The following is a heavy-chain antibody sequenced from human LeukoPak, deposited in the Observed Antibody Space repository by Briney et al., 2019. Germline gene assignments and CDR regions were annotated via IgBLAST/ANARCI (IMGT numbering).Heavy chain of an antibody. CDR1: GYSFTSYW. Sequence: GESLKISCKGSGYSFTSYWIGWVRQMPGKGLEWMGIIYPGDSDTRYSPSFQGQVTISADKSISTAYLQWSSLKASDTAMYYCARPDCSGGSCQYWYFDLWGRGTLVTVSS. CDR2: IYPGDSDT. D-gene: IGHD2-15*01. CDR3: ARPDCSGGSCQYWYFDL. J-gene: IGHJ2*01. V-gene: IGHV5-51*01.